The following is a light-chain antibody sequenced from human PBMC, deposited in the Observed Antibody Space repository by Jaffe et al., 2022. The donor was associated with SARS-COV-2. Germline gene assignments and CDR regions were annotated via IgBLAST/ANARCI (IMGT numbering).Light chain of an antibody. CDR3: QQYNNWPPAT. Sequence: EIVMTQSPATLSVSPGERVTLSCRASQSVSSNLAWYQQRPGQAPRLIIYGASTRATGIPARFSGSGSGTEFTLTISSLQSEDFALYYCQQYNNWPPATFGPGTKVDLK. CDR1: QSVSSN. V-gene: IGKV3-15*01. J-gene: IGKJ3*01. CDR2: GAS.